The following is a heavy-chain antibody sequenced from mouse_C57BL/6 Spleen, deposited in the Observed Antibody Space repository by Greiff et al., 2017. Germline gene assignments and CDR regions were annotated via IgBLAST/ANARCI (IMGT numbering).Heavy chain of an antibody. D-gene: IGHD1-1*01. V-gene: IGHV1-15*01. J-gene: IGHJ2*01. Sequence: VPVVESGAELVRPGASVTLSCKASGYTFTDYEMHWVKQTPVHGLEWIGAIDPETGGTAYNQKFKGKAILTADKSSSTAYMELRSLTSEYSAVYYCTDGSSYVWDYFDYWGQGTTLTVSS. CDR1: GYTFTDYE. CDR2: IDPETGGT. CDR3: TDGSSYVWDYFDY.